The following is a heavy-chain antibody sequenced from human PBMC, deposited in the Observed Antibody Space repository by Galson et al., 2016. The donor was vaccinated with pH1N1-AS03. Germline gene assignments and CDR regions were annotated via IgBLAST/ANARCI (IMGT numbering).Heavy chain of an antibody. CDR3: PRLTRDNYHSSGYYSH. D-gene: IGHD3-22*01. CDR1: GGSIISNNYY. Sequence: ETLSLTCSVSGGSIISNNYYWGWIRQPPGKGLEWIGSMHHSGAAHYNPPLKSRVSISVDTSKNQFSLKLSSVTAGDTALYYCPRLTRDNYHSSGYYSHWGQRTPVTVSS. CDR2: MHHSGAA. J-gene: IGHJ4*02. V-gene: IGHV4-39*01.